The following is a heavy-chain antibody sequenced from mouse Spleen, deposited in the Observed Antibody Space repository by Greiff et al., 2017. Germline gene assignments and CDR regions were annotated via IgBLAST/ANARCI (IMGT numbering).Heavy chain of an antibody. CDR3: AKDSSGYGYFDV. V-gene: IGHV1-26*01. D-gene: IGHD3-2*02. J-gene: IGHJ1*03. Sequence: EVQLQQSGPELVKPGASVKISCKASGYTFTDYYMNWVKQSHGKSLEWIGDINPNNGGTSYNQKFKGKATLTVDKSSSTAYMELRSLTSEDSAVYYCAKDSSGYGYFDVWGTGTTVTVSS. CDR1: GYTFTDYY. CDR2: INPNNGGT.